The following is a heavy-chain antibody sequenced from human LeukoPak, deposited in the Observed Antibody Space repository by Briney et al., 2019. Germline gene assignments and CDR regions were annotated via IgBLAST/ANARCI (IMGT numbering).Heavy chain of an antibody. CDR2: IIPIFGTA. V-gene: IGHV1-69*13. J-gene: IGHJ3*02. CDR1: GGTFSSYA. CDR3: ARMGQQLIDAFDI. Sequence: ASVRVSCKASGGTFSSYAISWVRQAPGQGLEWMGGIIPIFGTANYAQKFQGRVTITADESTSTAYMELSSLRSEDTAVYYCARMGQQLIDAFDIWGQGTMVTVSS. D-gene: IGHD6-13*01.